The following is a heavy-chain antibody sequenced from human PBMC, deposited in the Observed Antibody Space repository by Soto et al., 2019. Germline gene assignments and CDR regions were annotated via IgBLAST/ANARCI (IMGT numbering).Heavy chain of an antibody. Sequence: GGSLRLSCSASGFTFSSYAMHWVRQAPGKGLEYVSAISSNGGSTYYADSVKGRFTISRDNSKNTLYLQMNSLRAEDTAVYYCAACITIFGVDRWGQGTLVTVSS. D-gene: IGHD3-3*01. V-gene: IGHV3-64*04. CDR2: ISSNGGST. J-gene: IGHJ4*02. CDR1: GFTFSSYA. CDR3: AACITIFGVDR.